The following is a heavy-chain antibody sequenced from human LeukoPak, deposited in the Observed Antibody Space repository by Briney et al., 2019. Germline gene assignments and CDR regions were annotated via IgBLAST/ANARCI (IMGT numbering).Heavy chain of an antibody. CDR2: IIPNNGDT. D-gene: IGHD6-19*01. J-gene: IGHJ4*02. CDR1: GYTFTDYY. V-gene: IGHV1-2*06. Sequence: VASVTVSCKASGYTFTDYYIHWVRQAPGQGLEWMGRIIPNNGDTNYAQNFQGRVTMTRDTSISTAYMELSSLRSDDTAVYYCARGSWLAKGGFFDYWSQGTLVTVSS. CDR3: ARGSWLAKGGFFDY.